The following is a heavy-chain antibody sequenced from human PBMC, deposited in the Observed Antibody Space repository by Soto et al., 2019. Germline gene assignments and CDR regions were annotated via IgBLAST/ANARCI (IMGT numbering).Heavy chain of an antibody. CDR2: IIPIFGTA. V-gene: IGHV1-69*13. Sequence: ASVKVSCKASGGTFSSYAISWVRQAPGQGLEWMGGIIPIFGTANYAQKFQGRVTITADESTSTAYMELSSLRSEDTAVYYCAREQAAGPGYFDYWGQGTLVTVSS. J-gene: IGHJ4*02. D-gene: IGHD6-13*01. CDR1: GGTFSSYA. CDR3: AREQAAGPGYFDY.